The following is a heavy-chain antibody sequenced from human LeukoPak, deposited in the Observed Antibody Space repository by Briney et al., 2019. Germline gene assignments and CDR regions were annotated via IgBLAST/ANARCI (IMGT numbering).Heavy chain of an antibody. V-gene: IGHV4-34*01. D-gene: IGHD6-13*01. CDR3: ARDFSEQQLVYPAYFDY. Sequence: PSETLSLTCAVYGGSFSGYYWSWIRQPPGKGLEWIGEINHSGSTNYNPSLKSRVTISVDTPKNQFSLKLSSVTAADTAVYYCARDFSEQQLVYPAYFDYWGQGTLVTVSS. J-gene: IGHJ4*02. CDR2: INHSGST. CDR1: GGSFSGYY.